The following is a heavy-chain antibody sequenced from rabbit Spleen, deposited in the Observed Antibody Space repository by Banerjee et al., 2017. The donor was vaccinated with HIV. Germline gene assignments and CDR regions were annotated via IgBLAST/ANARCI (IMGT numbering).Heavy chain of an antibody. CDR2: IGADVSYTT. CDR3: ARDLTGVIGWNFGW. CDR1: GFSFSYSDY. J-gene: IGHJ4*01. Sequence: QSLEESGGDLVKPGAFLTLTCTASGFSFSYSDYMCWVRQPPGKGPEWIACIGADVSYTTYYATWAKGRSTFSKSSSTTVTLQMTSLTAADTATYFCARDLTGVIGWNFGWWGQGTLVTVS. V-gene: IGHV1S40*01. D-gene: IGHD1-1*01.